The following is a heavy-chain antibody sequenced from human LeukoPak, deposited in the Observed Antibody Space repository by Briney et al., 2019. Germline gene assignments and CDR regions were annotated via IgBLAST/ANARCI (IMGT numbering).Heavy chain of an antibody. J-gene: IGHJ5*02. CDR2: ISSSSSYI. CDR3: ARFTSSGFLDL. D-gene: IGHD3-22*01. Sequence: GGSLRLSCAASGFTFSSYSMNWVHQAPGKGLEWVSSISSSSSYIYYADSVKGRFTISRDNAKNSLYLQMNSLRAEDTAVYYCARFTSSGFLDLWGQGTLVTVSS. V-gene: IGHV3-21*04. CDR1: GFTFSSYS.